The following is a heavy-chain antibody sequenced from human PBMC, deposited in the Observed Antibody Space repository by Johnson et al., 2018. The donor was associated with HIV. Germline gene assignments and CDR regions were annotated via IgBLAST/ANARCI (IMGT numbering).Heavy chain of an antibody. Sequence: QVQLVESGGGVVQPGRSLRLFCAASGFTFNSYAMHWVRQAPGKGLEWVAVTSYDGGNKYYADSVKGRFTISRDNSKNTLYLQMNSLRAEDTAVSYCAGDNENVVLVGACDIWGQGPMVTVSS. CDR3: AGDNENVVLVGACDI. CDR1: GFTFNSYA. D-gene: IGHD2-8*02. V-gene: IGHV3-30*04. J-gene: IGHJ3*02. CDR2: TSYDGGNK.